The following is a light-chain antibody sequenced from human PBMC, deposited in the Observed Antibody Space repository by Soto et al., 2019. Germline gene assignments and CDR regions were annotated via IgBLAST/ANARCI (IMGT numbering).Light chain of an antibody. CDR1: QSVSSN. J-gene: IGKJ1*01. V-gene: IGKV3-15*01. Sequence: EILLTQSPGTLALAPGEGATLSCRASQSVSSNLAWYQQKPGKAPRLLIYGASTRATGIPARFSGSGSGTEFTLTISSLQSEDFEVYYGQQYNNWAWTFGQGTKVDNK. CDR3: QQYNNWAWT. CDR2: GAS.